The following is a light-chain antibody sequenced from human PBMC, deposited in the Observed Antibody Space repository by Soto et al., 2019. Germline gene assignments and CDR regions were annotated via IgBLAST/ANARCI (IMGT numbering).Light chain of an antibody. CDR1: QSVGSS. CDR2: DAF. CDR3: QQRSIWPNA. J-gene: IGKJ2*01. Sequence: DIVLTQFPATLSLSPGERATLSCRASQSVGSSLAWYQHKAGQAPRLLISDAFNRATGIPARFSGSGFGTDFTLTISSLEPEDFAVYYCQQRSIWPNAFGQGTMVDIK. V-gene: IGKV3-11*01.